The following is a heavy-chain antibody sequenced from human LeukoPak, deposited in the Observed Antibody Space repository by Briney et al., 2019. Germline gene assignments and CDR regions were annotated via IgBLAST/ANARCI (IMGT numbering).Heavy chain of an antibody. J-gene: IGHJ4*02. V-gene: IGHV1-69*08. CDR2: IIPIFGTA. CDR1: GDTLSSYT. Sequence: ASVKVSCKASGDTLSSYTISWVRQAPGQGLEWMGRIIPIFGTANYAQKFQGRVTITADTSTSTAYMEVSSLRSEDTAVYYCAGSRYGDYLDYWGQGTLVTVSS. D-gene: IGHD4-17*01. CDR3: AGSRYGDYLDY.